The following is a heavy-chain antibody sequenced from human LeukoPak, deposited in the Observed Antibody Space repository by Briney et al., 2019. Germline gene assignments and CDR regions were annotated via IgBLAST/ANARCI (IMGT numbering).Heavy chain of an antibody. Sequence: SETLSLTCTVSGGFISSSSYYWGWIRQPPGKGLEWIGSIYYSGSTYYNLSLKSRVTISVDTSKNQFSLKLSSVTAADTAVYYCARESPLGTDYWGQGTLVTVSS. CDR3: ARESPLGTDY. CDR1: GGFISSSSYY. D-gene: IGHD1-1*01. J-gene: IGHJ4*02. CDR2: IYYSGST. V-gene: IGHV4-39*07.